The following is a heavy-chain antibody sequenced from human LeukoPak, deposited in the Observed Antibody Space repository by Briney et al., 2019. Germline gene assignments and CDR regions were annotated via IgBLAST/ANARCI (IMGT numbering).Heavy chain of an antibody. D-gene: IGHD6-19*01. CDR1: GGSFSGYY. CDR3: ASPYSSGWYWSIFV. J-gene: IGHJ4*02. CDR2: IYYSGST. Sequence: SETLSLTCAVYGGSFSGYYWSWIRQPPGKGLEWIGSIYYSGSTYYNPSLKSRVTISVDTSKNQFSLKLSSVTAADTAVYYCASPYSSGWYWSIFVWGQGTLVTVSS. V-gene: IGHV4-34*01.